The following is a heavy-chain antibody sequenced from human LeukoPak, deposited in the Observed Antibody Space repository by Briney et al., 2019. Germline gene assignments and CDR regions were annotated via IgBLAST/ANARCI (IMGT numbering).Heavy chain of an antibody. J-gene: IGHJ4*02. CDR1: GFTFSGYG. Sequence: GGSLRLSCAASGFTFSGYGMHWVRQAPDKGLEWVAVIWYDGNNKYYADSVKGRFTISRDNPKNTLYLQMNSLRAEDTAVYYCAKDWGYTTMVSYYFDYWGQGALVTVSS. CDR3: AKDWGYTTMVSYYFDY. CDR2: IWYDGNNK. D-gene: IGHD5-18*01. V-gene: IGHV3-33*06.